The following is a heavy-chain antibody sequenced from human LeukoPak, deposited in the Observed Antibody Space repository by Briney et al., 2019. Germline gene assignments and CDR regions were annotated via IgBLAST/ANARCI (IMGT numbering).Heavy chain of an antibody. Sequence: ASVRVSCKASGYTFTSFGVSWVRQAPGQGLEWMGWISAYNGNTNYTQKLQGRVTMTTDTSTSTAYMELSSLRSEDTAVYYCAAKLGYSSSWYPYGMDVWGQGTTVTVSS. CDR3: AAKLGYSSSWYPYGMDV. CDR2: ISAYNGNT. D-gene: IGHD6-13*01. CDR1: GYTFTSFG. J-gene: IGHJ6*02. V-gene: IGHV1-18*01.